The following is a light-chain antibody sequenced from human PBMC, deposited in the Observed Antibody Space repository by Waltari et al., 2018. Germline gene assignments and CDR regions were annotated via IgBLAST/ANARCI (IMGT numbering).Light chain of an antibody. Sequence: DVDMTQSPSSLSASIGDRITITRRASQTIIHFLNWYQQKQGTAPRRLITGASSLRGGVPSRFSGSGSGTDFSLTISSLQPEDFATYYCQQTFSSPYTFGQWTKLDI. CDR1: QTIIHF. CDR2: GAS. CDR3: QQTFSSPYT. J-gene: IGKJ2*01. V-gene: IGKV1-39*01.